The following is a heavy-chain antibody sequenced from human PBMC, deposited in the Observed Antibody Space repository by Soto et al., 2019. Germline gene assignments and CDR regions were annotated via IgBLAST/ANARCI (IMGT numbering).Heavy chain of an antibody. Sequence: PSETLSLTCTVSGGSISSYYWSWIRQPPGKGLEWIGYIYYSGSTNYNPSLKSRVTISVYTSKNQFSLRLSSVTAADTAVYYCARDLLAARPPYPYYYYGMDVWGQGTTVTASS. V-gene: IGHV4-59*01. D-gene: IGHD6-6*01. J-gene: IGHJ6*02. CDR1: GGSISSYY. CDR3: ARDLLAARPPYPYYYYGMDV. CDR2: IYYSGST.